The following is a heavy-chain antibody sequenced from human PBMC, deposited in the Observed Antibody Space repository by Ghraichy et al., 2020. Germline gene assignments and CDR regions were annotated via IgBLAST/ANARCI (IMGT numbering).Heavy chain of an antibody. Sequence: GESLNISCAASGFTFSSYAMSWVRQAPGKGLEWVSAISGSGGSTYYADSVKGRFTISRDNSKNTLYLQMNSLRAEDTAVYYCAKEKIAAAGSGWVWFDPWGQGTLVTVSS. CDR3: AKEKIAAAGSGWVWFDP. CDR2: ISGSGGST. J-gene: IGHJ5*02. D-gene: IGHD6-13*01. CDR1: GFTFSSYA. V-gene: IGHV3-23*01.